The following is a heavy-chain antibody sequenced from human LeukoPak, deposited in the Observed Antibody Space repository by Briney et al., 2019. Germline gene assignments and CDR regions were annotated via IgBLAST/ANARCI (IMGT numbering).Heavy chain of an antibody. CDR3: ARTLDYDFWSGYD. D-gene: IGHD3-3*01. CDR2: INHSGST. Sequence: SETLSLTCAVYGGSFSGYYWSWIRQPPGKGLEWIGEINHSGSTNYNPSLKSRVTISVDTSKIQFSLKLSSVTAADTAVYYCARTLDYDFWSGYDWGQGTLVTVSS. CDR1: GGSFSGYY. J-gene: IGHJ4*02. V-gene: IGHV4-34*01.